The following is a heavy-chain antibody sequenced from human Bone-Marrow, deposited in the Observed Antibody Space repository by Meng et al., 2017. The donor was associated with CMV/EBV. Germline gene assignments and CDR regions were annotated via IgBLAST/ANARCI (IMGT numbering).Heavy chain of an antibody. V-gene: IGHV3-7*04. CDR1: GFTFSSYA. Sequence: GESLKISCAASGFTFSSYAMSWVRQAPGKGLEWVANIKQDGSEKYYVDSVKGRFTISRDNAKNSLYLQMNSLRAEDTAVYYCARVDTAMAHHDYWGQGTLVTVSS. CDR2: IKQDGSEK. D-gene: IGHD5-18*01. J-gene: IGHJ4*02. CDR3: ARVDTAMAHHDY.